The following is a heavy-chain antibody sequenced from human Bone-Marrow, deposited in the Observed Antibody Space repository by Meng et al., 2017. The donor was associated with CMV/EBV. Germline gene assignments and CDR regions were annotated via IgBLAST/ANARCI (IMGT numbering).Heavy chain of an antibody. Sequence: GESLKISCAASGFTFSSYWMSWVRQAPGKGLEWVANIKQDGSEKYYVDSVKGRFTISRDNANNSLYLHMNSLRAEDTAIYYCARDPRFFQLWGQGTMVTV. J-gene: IGHJ3*01. V-gene: IGHV3-7*03. CDR2: IKQDGSEK. CDR1: GFTFSSYW. D-gene: IGHD2-2*01. CDR3: ARDPRFFQL.